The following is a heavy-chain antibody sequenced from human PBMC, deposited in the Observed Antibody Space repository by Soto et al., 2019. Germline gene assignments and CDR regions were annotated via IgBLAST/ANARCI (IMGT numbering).Heavy chain of an antibody. Sequence: QVQLVESGGGAVQPGESLRLSCVASGFDFTYYAMHWVRQAPGKGLESVAVMSSDGSKIHHTDSVKGRFTISRDNSKNTLSLQMNSRRKEDKAFYFCAKEEGVGGTLGLFDYWGQGTLVSVSS. D-gene: IGHD1-26*01. V-gene: IGHV3-30*18. CDR3: AKEEGVGGTLGLFDY. CDR1: GFDFTYYA. J-gene: IGHJ4*02. CDR2: MSSDGSKI.